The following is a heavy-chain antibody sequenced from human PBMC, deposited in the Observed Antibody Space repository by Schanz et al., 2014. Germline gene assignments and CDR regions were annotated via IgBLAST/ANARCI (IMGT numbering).Heavy chain of an antibody. CDR1: GYTFTSYD. CDR3: ATNSPFRMVRGSNAFDA. Sequence: QVQLVQSGAEVKKPGASVKVSCKASGYTFTSYDINWVRQATGQGLEWMGWMNSKTGNTGYAQRFQGRVTMTRNTSITTAYLELSSLRSGDTAVYYCATNSPFRMVRGSNAFDAWGQGTSVTVSS. CDR2: MNSKTGNT. D-gene: IGHD3-10*01. J-gene: IGHJ3*01. V-gene: IGHV1-8*01.